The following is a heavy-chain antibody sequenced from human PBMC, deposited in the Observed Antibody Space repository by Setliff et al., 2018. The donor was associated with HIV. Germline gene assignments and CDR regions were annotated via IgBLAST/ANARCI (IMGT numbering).Heavy chain of an antibody. CDR3: ARDCRVGWVFTYHYAVDV. V-gene: IGHV3-23*01. CDR2: ISGSGGST. J-gene: IGHJ6*02. Sequence: PGGSLRLSCAASGFTFSSYSMNWVRQAPGKGLEWVSGISGSGGSTYYADSVKGRFTISRENSKNTLYLQMNSLRPEDTAVYYCARDCRVGWVFTYHYAVDVWGQGTTVTVSS. CDR1: GFTFSSYS. D-gene: IGHD6-13*01.